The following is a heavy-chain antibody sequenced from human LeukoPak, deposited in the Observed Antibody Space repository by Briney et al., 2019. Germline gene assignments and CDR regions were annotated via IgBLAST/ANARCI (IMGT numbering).Heavy chain of an antibody. Sequence: GGSLRLSCAASGFTFSSYWMSWVRQAPGKGPEWVANMKQDGSKTYYVDSVKGRFTISRDNAKNSLFLQMNSLRDEDTAVYYCAREASLYCSGNSCYWAFDYWGQGTLVTVSS. CDR1: GFTFSSYW. CDR3: AREASLYCSGNSCYWAFDY. CDR2: MKQDGSKT. J-gene: IGHJ4*02. V-gene: IGHV3-7*01. D-gene: IGHD2-2*01.